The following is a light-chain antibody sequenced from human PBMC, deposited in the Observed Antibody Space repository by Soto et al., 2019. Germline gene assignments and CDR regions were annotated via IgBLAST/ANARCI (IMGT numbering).Light chain of an antibody. CDR1: QSISSY. J-gene: IGKJ3*01. Sequence: DIQMTQSPSSLSASVGDRVTITCRASQSISSYLNWYQQKPGKAPKLLIYAASSLQSGVPSRFSGSGSGTDFTLTISSLQPEDFATDYCQQSYSTPGTFGPGTKVDIK. V-gene: IGKV1-39*01. CDR2: AAS. CDR3: QQSYSTPGT.